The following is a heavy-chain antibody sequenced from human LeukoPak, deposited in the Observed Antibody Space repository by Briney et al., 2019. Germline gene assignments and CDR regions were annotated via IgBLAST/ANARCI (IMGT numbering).Heavy chain of an antibody. CDR1: GITFSSYA. CDR2: IRGNGATT. V-gene: IGHV3-23*01. D-gene: IGHD6-19*01. CDR3: AKAYHDSGCLIDY. Sequence: GGSLRLSCAASGITFSSYAMTWVRQAPGKGLEWVAAIRGNGATTDYADSVKGRFIISRDNSKNTLYLQMNSLRADDTAVYYCAKAYHDSGCLIDYWGQGTLVTVSS. J-gene: IGHJ4*02.